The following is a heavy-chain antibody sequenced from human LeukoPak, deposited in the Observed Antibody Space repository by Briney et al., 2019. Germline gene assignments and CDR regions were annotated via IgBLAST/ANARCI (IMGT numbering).Heavy chain of an antibody. J-gene: IGHJ4*02. Sequence: GESLKISCKGSGYSFTSYWIGWVRQMPGKGLEWMGIIYPGDSDTRYSPSFQGQVTISADKSISTAYLQWSSLKASDTAMYYCARHPMYSSGWYLLDYWGQGTLVTVSS. CDR3: ARHPMYSSGWYLLDY. V-gene: IGHV5-51*01. D-gene: IGHD6-19*01. CDR1: GYSFTSYW. CDR2: IYPGDSDT.